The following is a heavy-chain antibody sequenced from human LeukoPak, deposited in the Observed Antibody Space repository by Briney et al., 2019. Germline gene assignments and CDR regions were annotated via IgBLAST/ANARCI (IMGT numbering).Heavy chain of an antibody. Sequence: SETLSLTCAISGDSISSSVYSWSWIRQPPGKGLEWIGYISHSGNTYYNPSLKSRVTISVDGSKNQFSLNLSSVTAADTAVYYCARDGVDTDMPYDPLFDYWGQGTLVAVSS. CDR1: GDSISSSVYS. D-gene: IGHD5-18*01. J-gene: IGHJ4*02. CDR3: ARDGVDTDMPYDPLFDY. CDR2: ISHSGNT. V-gene: IGHV4-30-2*01.